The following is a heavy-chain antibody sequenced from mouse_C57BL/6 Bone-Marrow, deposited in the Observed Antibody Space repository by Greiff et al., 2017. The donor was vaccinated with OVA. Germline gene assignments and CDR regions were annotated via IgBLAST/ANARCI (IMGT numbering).Heavy chain of an antibody. J-gene: IGHJ2*01. V-gene: IGHV1-50*01. Sequence: VQLQQPGAELVKPGASVKLSCKASGYTFTRYWMQWVKQRPGQGLEWIGEIDPSDGYTNYNQKFKGKATLTVDTSSSTAYLQLSSLTSEDSAVYYCARDSNYGGYYFDYWGQGTTLTVSS. D-gene: IGHD2-5*01. CDR1: GYTFTRYW. CDR3: ARDSNYGGYYFDY. CDR2: IDPSDGYT.